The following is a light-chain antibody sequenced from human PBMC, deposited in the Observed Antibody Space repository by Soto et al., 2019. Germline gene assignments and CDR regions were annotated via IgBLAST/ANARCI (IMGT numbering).Light chain of an antibody. CDR1: QSVHNF. Sequence: EIVLTQSPATLSLSPGERAALSCKASQSVHNFLAWYQQKPGQAPRLLIYGASTRAAGIPARFSGSGSGTDFTLTISSLEPEDFAVDYCQQRSNWPPITCGQGTLLEIK. CDR3: QQRSNWPPIT. CDR2: GAS. J-gene: IGKJ5*01. V-gene: IGKV3-11*01.